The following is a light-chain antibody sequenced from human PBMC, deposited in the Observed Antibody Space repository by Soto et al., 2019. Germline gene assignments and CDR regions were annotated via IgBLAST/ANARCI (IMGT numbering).Light chain of an antibody. V-gene: IGKV3-20*01. CDR2: GAS. CDR3: LQYGSSGT. J-gene: IGKJ1*01. CDR1: QSVGHMF. Sequence: DIVFPKSPDTLSLSPGDRAPLSCRASQSVGHMFLAWFQQKPGQAPRLLIYGASNRATGIPDRFSGSGSGTDFTLTISRLEPEDFAVYYCLQYGSSGTFGQGTKVDIK.